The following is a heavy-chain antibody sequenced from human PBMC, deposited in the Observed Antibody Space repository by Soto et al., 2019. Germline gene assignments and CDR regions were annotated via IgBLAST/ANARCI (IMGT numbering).Heavy chain of an antibody. J-gene: IGHJ4*02. D-gene: IGHD6-13*01. CDR2: ISGSGGST. CDR1: GFTFSSYA. Sequence: GGSLRLSCAASGFTFSSYAVSWVRQAPGKRLEWVSAISGSGGSTYYADSVKGRFTISRDNSKNTLYLQMNSLRAEDTAVYYCAKENGYSSSWFEFDYWGQGTLVTVSS. CDR3: AKENGYSSSWFEFDY. V-gene: IGHV3-23*01.